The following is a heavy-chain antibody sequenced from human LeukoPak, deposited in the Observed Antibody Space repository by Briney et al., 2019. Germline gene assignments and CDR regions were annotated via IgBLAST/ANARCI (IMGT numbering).Heavy chain of an antibody. CDR1: GFTFSSYA. CDR3: ARDLSEKTYSNSPFDY. D-gene: IGHD4-11*01. CDR2: ISSSSSYI. J-gene: IGHJ4*02. V-gene: IGHV3-21*01. Sequence: GGSLRLSCAASGFTFSSYAMSWVRQAPGEGLEWVASISSSSSYIYYADSVKGRFTISRDNAKNSLYLQMNSLRADDTAVYYCARDLSEKTYSNSPFDYWGQGTLVTVSS.